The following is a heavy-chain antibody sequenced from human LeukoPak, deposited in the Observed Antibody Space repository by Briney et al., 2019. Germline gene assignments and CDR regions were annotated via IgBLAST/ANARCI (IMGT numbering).Heavy chain of an antibody. V-gene: IGHV3-74*01. CDR2: INGDGSSI. D-gene: IGHD3-10*01. CDR3: ARGRGPYGWFDP. Sequence: GGSLRLSCAASGFTFGSPWMHWVRQAPGKGLVWVARINGDGSSINYADSVKGRFTISRDNAKNTLYLQMNSLRVEDTAVYYCARGRGPYGWFDPWGQGTLVTVSS. J-gene: IGHJ5*02. CDR1: GFTFGSPW.